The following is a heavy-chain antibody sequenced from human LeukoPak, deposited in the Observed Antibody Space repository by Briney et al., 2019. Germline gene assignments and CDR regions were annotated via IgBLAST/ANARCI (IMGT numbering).Heavy chain of an antibody. V-gene: IGHV3-30*02. CDR3: ARSISVTTRSDFDY. CDR1: GFSFSNFG. J-gene: IGHJ4*02. D-gene: IGHD4-17*01. Sequence: GGSLRLSCGATGFSFSNFGMHWVRQAPGKGLEWVACIRYDGSAQYYVDSVKGRFTISRGNSKRTLYLQMNSLRAEDTAVYYCARSISVTTRSDFDYWGQGTLVTVS. CDR2: IRYDGSAQ.